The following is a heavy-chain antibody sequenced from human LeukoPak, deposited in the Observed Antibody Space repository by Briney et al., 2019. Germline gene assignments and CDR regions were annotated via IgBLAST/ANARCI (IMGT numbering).Heavy chain of an antibody. V-gene: IGHV4-39*01. Sequence: SETLSLTCTVSGGSIISSSYNWGWIRQPPGKGLEWIGTIYYSGTTYYNPSLQSRVTISVDTSNNEFSLKVNSVTAADTAVYYCARLPTGFPNWFDPWGQGTRVTVSS. D-gene: IGHD2-8*02. CDR3: ARLPTGFPNWFDP. CDR1: GGSIISSSYN. CDR2: IYYSGTT. J-gene: IGHJ5*02.